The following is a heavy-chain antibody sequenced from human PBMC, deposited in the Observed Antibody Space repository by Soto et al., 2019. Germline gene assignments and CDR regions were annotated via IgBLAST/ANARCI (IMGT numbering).Heavy chain of an antibody. V-gene: IGHV1-18*01. D-gene: IGHD2-15*01. J-gene: IGHJ4*02. CDR1: GYTFTSYG. Sequence: ASVKVSCKASGYTFTSYGISWVRQAPGQGLEWMGWISAYNGNTNYAQKLQGRVTMTTDTSTSTAYMELRSLRSDDAAVYYCARDQDIVVVVATIDDGEFDYWGQGTLVTVAS. CDR3: ARDQDIVVVVATIDDGEFDY. CDR2: ISAYNGNT.